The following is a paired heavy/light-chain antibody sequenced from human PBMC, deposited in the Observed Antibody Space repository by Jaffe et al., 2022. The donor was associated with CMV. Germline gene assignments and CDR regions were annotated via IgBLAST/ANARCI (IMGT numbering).Heavy chain of an antibody. CDR1: GFTFSNYG. D-gene: IGHD4-4*01. Sequence: QVQLAESGGGVVQPGGSLRLSCGASGFTFSNYGMHWVRLAPGKGLEWVAVVWHDGGSKYYADSVKGRFTISRDNSRNTLSLQMNNLRVEDTAVYYCTRDLHSQYFDFWGQGSLVTVSS. CDR2: VWHDGGSK. V-gene: IGHV3-33*08. CDR3: TRDLHSQYFDF. J-gene: IGHJ4*02.
Light chain of an antibody. Sequence: EIVMTQSPATLSVSPGERATLSCRASQSVSSNLAWYQHKPGQAPRLLMYGASTRASGIPARFSGSGSGTEFTLTISSLQSEDFAVYYCQQYKNWPPYTFGQGTKLEIK. CDR3: QQYKNWPPYT. V-gene: IGKV3-15*01. J-gene: IGKJ2*01. CDR2: GAS. CDR1: QSVSSN.